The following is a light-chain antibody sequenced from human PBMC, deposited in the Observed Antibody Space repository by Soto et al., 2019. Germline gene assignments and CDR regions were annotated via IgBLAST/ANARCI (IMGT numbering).Light chain of an antibody. CDR1: QSVLYSSNNKNY. CDR2: WAS. CDR3: QQYYSIPYT. Sequence: DIVMTQSPDSLAVSLGERATINCKSSQSVLYSSNNKNYLGWYQQKPGQSPNLLIYWASTRESGVPDRFSGSGSGTEFTLTISSLQAEDVAVYYCQQYYSIPYTFXQGT. J-gene: IGKJ2*01. V-gene: IGKV4-1*01.